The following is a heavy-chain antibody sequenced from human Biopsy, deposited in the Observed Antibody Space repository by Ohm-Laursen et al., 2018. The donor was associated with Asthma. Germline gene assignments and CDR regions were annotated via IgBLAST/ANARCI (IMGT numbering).Heavy chain of an antibody. CDR1: GGSISSFY. CDR2: VYWTGST. D-gene: IGHD6-19*01. Sequence: GTLSLTCSVYGGSISSFYWSWIRQSPEKGLDWMGYVYWTGSTNYNPSLKSRVTMSVDTSKNRMFLELTSVTAADTAIYYCVRAVRNEQWLAPFDYWGQGKPVTVS. V-gene: IGHV4-59*01. J-gene: IGHJ4*02. CDR3: VRAVRNEQWLAPFDY.